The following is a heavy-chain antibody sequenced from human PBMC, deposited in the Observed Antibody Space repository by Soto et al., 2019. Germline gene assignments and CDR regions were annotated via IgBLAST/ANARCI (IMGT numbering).Heavy chain of an antibody. J-gene: IGHJ4*02. D-gene: IGHD3-22*01. Sequence: EVQLLESGGGLVQPGGSLRLSCAASGITISNYPMSWVRQAPGKGLDWVSGISGSGDRTYYADSAKGRFTISKDISRNSLSLQLDRLGVEDTAVYLCVKDEGGYPSTAPHWGQGTLVTVSS. CDR1: GITISNYP. V-gene: IGHV3-23*01. CDR3: VKDEGGYPSTAPH. CDR2: ISGSGDRT.